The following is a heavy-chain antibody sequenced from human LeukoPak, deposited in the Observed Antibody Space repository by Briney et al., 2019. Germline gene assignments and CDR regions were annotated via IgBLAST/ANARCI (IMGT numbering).Heavy chain of an antibody. CDR3: ARHKVADGSGWYGTNYFDY. Sequence: SETLSLTCTVSGGSISSSSYYWGWIRQPPGKGLEWIGSIYYSGSTYYNPSLKSRVTISVDTSKNQFSLKLSSVTAADTAVYYCARHKVADGSGWYGTNYFDYWGQGTVVTVSS. CDR1: GGSISSSSYY. CDR2: IYYSGST. J-gene: IGHJ4*02. V-gene: IGHV4-39*01. D-gene: IGHD6-19*01.